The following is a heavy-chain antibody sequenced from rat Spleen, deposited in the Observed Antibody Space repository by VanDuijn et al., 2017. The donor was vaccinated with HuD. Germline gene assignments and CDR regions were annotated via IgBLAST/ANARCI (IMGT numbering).Heavy chain of an antibody. D-gene: IGHD3-1*01. CDR2: ISTGGGNT. Sequence: EVKLVEFGGGLVQPGRSLKLSCVVSGFTFNNYWMTWIRQTPTKGLEWVASISTGGGNTYYRDSVKGRFTISRDNAKSTLYLQMESLRSEDTATYYCATKDYWGQGVMVTVSS. V-gene: IGHV5-25*01. J-gene: IGHJ2*01. CDR3: ATKDY. CDR1: GFTFNNYW.